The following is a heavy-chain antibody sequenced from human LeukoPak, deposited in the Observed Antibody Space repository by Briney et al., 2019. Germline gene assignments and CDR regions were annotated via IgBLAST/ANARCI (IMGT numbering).Heavy chain of an antibody. V-gene: IGHV1-46*01. D-gene: IGHD6-13*01. CDR1: GYTFTSYW. J-gene: IGHJ4*02. CDR2: INPDGGSA. Sequence: ASVKVSCKASGYTFTSYWIQWVRQVPGQGLEWMGLINPDGGSAAYAHRFQGRVTMTRDTSTSTVYMDFSSLRSEDTALYYCARAPRNSSTMLDYWGQGTLVTVSS. CDR3: ARAPRNSSTMLDY.